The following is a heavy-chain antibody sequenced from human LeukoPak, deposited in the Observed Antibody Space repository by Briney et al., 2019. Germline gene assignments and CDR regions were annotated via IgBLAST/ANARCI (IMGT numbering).Heavy chain of an antibody. V-gene: IGHV3-21*01. Sequence: GGSLRLSCAASVFTFSSYSMNWVRQAPGKGLEWVSSITSSSSYIYYADSVKGRFTISRDNAKNSLYLQMNSPRAEDTAVYYCARRVIIGDAFDIWGQGTMVTVSS. CDR2: ITSSSSYI. CDR1: VFTFSSYS. D-gene: IGHD3-3*01. CDR3: ARRVIIGDAFDI. J-gene: IGHJ3*02.